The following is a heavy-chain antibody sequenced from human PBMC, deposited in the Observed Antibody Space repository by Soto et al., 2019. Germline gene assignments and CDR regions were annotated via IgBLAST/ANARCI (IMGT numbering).Heavy chain of an antibody. Sequence: EVQLMESGGGLIPPGGSLRLSCAASGFTVSNNYMNWVRQAPGKGLEWVAVIFRGGSTDYAESVKGRFTLSRDDSKNTLYLQMNNLRGEDTAVYYCARDLGVGIGAGGPDAYDIWCQGTMVTVSS. CDR1: GFTVSNNY. J-gene: IGHJ3*02. V-gene: IGHV3-53*01. CDR2: IFRGGST. D-gene: IGHD6-13*01. CDR3: ARDLGVGIGAGGPDAYDI.